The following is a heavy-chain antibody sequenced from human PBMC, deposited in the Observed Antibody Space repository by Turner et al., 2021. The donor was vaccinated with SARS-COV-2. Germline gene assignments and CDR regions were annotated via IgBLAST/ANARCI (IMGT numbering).Heavy chain of an antibody. J-gene: IGHJ6*02. V-gene: IGHV1-2*02. Sequence: QVQLVQSGAEVKKLGASVKVSCKASGYIFTGYYMHWVRQAPGQGLEWMGWISTNSGVTNYAQKFQGRVTMTRDASISTAYKELSRLRSDDTAVYYCAREGISSSSLNYYYYAMDVWGQGTTVTVSS. CDR1: GYIFTGYY. CDR2: ISTNSGVT. CDR3: AREGISSSSLNYYYYAMDV. D-gene: IGHD6-6*01.